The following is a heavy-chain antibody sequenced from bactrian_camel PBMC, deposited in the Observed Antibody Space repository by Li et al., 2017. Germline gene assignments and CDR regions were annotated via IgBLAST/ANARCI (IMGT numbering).Heavy chain of an antibody. CDR2: ADVDGHE. J-gene: IGHJ4*01. D-gene: IGHD2*01. V-gene: IGHV3S53*01. Sequence: QAGGSLTLSCAASGNIEGSDCMGWFRQRPGKEREIVATADVDGHEGYGDFVEGRFTISRDNGKSTVYLQMNNLRPEDTAMYYCQAAARTYNRGCNGRKNDYWGQGTQVTVS. CDR3: QAAARTYNRGCNGRKNDY. CDR1: GNIEGSDC.